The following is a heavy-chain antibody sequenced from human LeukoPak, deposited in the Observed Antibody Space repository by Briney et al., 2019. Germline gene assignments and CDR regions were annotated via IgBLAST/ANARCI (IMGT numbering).Heavy chain of an antibody. CDR3: ASGTGQLGLLDY. CDR1: GFTYSSYA. CDR2: ISYDGSNK. Sequence: GGSLRLSCAASGFTYSSYAMHWVRQAPGKGLEWVAVISYDGSNKYYADSVKGRFTISRDNSKNTLYLQMNSLRAEDTAVYYCASGTGQLGLLDYWGQGTLVTVSS. J-gene: IGHJ4*02. V-gene: IGHV3-30-3*01. D-gene: IGHD2-2*01.